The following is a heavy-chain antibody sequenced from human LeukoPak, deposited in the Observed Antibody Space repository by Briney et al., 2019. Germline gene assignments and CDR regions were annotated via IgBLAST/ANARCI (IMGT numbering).Heavy chain of an antibody. CDR2: INHSGST. D-gene: IGHD2-2*01. CDR3: ARGAVVVVPAQFDY. V-gene: IGHV4-34*01. J-gene: IGHJ4*02. Sequence: SETLSLTCAVYGGSFSGYHWSWIRQPPGKGLEWIGEINHSGSTNYNPSLKSRVTISVDTSKNQFSLKLSSVTAADTAVYYCARGAVVVVPAQFDYWGQGTLVTVSS. CDR1: GGSFSGYH.